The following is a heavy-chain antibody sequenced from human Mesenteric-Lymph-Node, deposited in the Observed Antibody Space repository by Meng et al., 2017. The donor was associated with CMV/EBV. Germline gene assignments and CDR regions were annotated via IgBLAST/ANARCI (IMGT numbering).Heavy chain of an antibody. CDR2: INPSSGST. V-gene: IGHV1-46*01. D-gene: IGHD2-2*02. J-gene: IGHJ4*02. Sequence: ASVKVSCKASGYTFTSYAMHWVRQAPRQGLEWMGIINPSSGSTFYAQKFQGRVTMTRDTSTTTFYMELSSLRSEDSAVYYCARVSCSSTSCYKRLDYWGQGTLVTVSS. CDR3: ARVSCSSTSCYKRLDY. CDR1: GYTFTSYA.